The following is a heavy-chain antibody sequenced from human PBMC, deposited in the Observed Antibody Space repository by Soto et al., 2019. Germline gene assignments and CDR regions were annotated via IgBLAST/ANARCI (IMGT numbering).Heavy chain of an antibody. D-gene: IGHD1-26*01. CDR3: GRSVVGATGEILYNAMDV. CDR2: INPASGHT. V-gene: IGHV1-3*01. Sequence: ASVKVSCKASGYTSTTYALHWVRQAPGQRPEWMGWINPASGHTKYSKKFQDRVTITRDTSASTGYMELSSLRSEDTAVYYCGRSVVGATGEILYNAMDVWGQGTTVTVSS. J-gene: IGHJ6*02. CDR1: GYTSTTYA.